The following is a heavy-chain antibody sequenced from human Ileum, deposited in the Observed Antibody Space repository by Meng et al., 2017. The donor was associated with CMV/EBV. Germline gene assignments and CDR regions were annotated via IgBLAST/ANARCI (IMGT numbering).Heavy chain of an antibody. CDR2: IDDSGDT. V-gene: IGHV4-39*01. Sequence: GSLRLSCTVSGGSISSSSHYWGWIRQPPGKGLEWIGSIDDSGDTHYNASLKSRVTISVDTSRNQFSLKLNSVTAADTAVYYCARLGANWNDAYLNWFGPWGQGALVTVSS. CDR1: GGSISSSSHY. J-gene: IGHJ5*02. D-gene: IGHD1-1*01. CDR3: ARLGANWNDAYLNWFGP.